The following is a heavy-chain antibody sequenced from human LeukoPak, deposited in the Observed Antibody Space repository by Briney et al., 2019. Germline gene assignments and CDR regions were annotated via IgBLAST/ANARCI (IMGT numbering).Heavy chain of an antibody. CDR3: GKAESGDTWSHIDH. CDR1: GFTLDDHI. D-gene: IGHD2-21*01. V-gene: IGHV3-43*01. J-gene: IGHJ4*02. CDR2: ISWDGASA. Sequence: GGSLRLSCAASGFTLDDHIMHWLRQAPGKGLEGSCLISWDGASAHYAGYVNGRFNISRYNRKNSLYLEMNSLTTEDTSVYYCGKAESGDTWSHIDHWGQGTLVTVSS.